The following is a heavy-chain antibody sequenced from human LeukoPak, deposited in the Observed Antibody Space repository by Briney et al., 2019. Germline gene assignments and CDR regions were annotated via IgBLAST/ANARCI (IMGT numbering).Heavy chain of an antibody. CDR1: GFTFSSYA. J-gene: IGHJ6*02. D-gene: IGHD1-1*01. CDR3: AKDSLRGTPYYGMDV. V-gene: IGHV3-23*01. CDR2: ISGSGGST. Sequence: PGGSLRLSCAASGFTFSSYAMRWVRQAPGKGLEWVSAISGSGGSTYYADSVKGRFTISRDNSKNTLYLQMNNLRAEDTAVYHCAKDSLRGTPYYGMDVWGQGTTVTVSS.